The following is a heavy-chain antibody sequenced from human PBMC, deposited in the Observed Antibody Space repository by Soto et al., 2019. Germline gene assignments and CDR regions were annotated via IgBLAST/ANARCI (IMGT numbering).Heavy chain of an antibody. CDR1: GFTFSSYS. CDR3: ARESEDLTSNFDY. CDR2: IRSSSSYI. Sequence: GGSLRLSCAPSGFTFSSYSMNWVRQAPGKGLEWVSSIRSSSSYIYYADSVKGRFTISRDNAKNSLYLEMNSLRAEDTAVYYCARESEDLTSNFDYWGQGTLVTVSS. J-gene: IGHJ4*02. V-gene: IGHV3-21*06.